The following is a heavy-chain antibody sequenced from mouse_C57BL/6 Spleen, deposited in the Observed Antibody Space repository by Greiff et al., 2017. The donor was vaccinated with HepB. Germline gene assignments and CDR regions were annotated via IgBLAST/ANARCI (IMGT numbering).Heavy chain of an antibody. J-gene: IGHJ4*01. CDR2: ISSGSSTI. V-gene: IGHV5-17*01. D-gene: IGHD4-1*01. Sequence: VQLKESGGGLVKPGGSLKLSCAASGFTFSDYGMHWVRQAPEKGLEWVAYISSGSSTIYYADTVKGRFTISRDNAKNTLFLQMTSLRSEDTAMYYCARMGLWVYAMDYWGQGTSVTVSS. CDR3: ARMGLWVYAMDY. CDR1: GFTFSDYG.